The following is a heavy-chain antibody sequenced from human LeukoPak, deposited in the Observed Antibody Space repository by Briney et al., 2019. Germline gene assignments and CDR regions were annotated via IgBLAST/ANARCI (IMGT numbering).Heavy chain of an antibody. CDR1: GYTFTGYY. CDR3: ARVNERWLQFDY. J-gene: IGHJ4*02. Sequence: GASVKVSCKASGYTFTGYYMHWVRQAPGQGLEWMGIINPSGGSTSYAQKFQGRVTMTRDTSTSTVYMELSSLRSEDTAVYYCARVNERWLQFDYWGQGTLVTVSS. D-gene: IGHD5-24*01. V-gene: IGHV1-46*01. CDR2: INPSGGST.